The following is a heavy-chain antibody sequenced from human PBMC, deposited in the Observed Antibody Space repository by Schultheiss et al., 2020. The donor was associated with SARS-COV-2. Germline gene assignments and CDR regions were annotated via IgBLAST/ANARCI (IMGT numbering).Heavy chain of an antibody. Sequence: SETLSLTCSVSGVSSSSYYWTWIRQPPGKGLEWIGYIHYSGNMKYNPSLQSRVTLSMDTSKNLLSLRLRSVTAADTAVYYCARDYYGDYGETYGMDVWGQGTTVTVSS. CDR3: ARDYYGDYGETYGMDV. D-gene: IGHD4-17*01. CDR2: IHYSGNM. J-gene: IGHJ6*02. CDR1: GVSSSSYY. V-gene: IGHV4-59*12.